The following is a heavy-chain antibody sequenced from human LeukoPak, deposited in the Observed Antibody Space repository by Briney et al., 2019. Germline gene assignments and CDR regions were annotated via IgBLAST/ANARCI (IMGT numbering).Heavy chain of an antibody. CDR3: ARDSSSWYHFDY. D-gene: IGHD6-13*01. J-gene: IGHJ4*02. CDR1: GFTFSSCS. CDR2: ISSSSSYI. V-gene: IGHV3-21*01. Sequence: GGSLRLXCAASGFTFSSCSMKWVRQAPGKGLEWVSSISSSSSYIYYADSVKGRFTISRDNAKNSLYLQMNSLRAEDTAVYYCARDSSSWYHFDYWGQGTLVTVSS.